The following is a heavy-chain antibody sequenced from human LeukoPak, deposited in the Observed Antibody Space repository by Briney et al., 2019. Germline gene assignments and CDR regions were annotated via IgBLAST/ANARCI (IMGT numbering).Heavy chain of an antibody. CDR2: IIPIFGTA. D-gene: IGHD5-24*01. CDR1: GGTFSSYA. J-gene: IGHJ4*02. Sequence: PVKVSCKASGGTFSSYAISWVRQAPGQGLEWMGRIIPIFGTANYAQKFQGKVTITTDESTSKDYMELSSLRSEDTAVYYCATGTATIFPESDYWGQGTLVTVSS. CDR3: ATGTATIFPESDY. V-gene: IGHV1-69*05.